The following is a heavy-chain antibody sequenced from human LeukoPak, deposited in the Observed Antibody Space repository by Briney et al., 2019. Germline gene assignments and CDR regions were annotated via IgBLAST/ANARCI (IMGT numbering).Heavy chain of an antibody. CDR3: AKSDLTLIHGVPH. CDR1: GVTISSYA. J-gene: IGHJ1*01. Sequence: GGSLTLSCTASGVTISSYAMSWVRQAPGKGLEWVSAISGSGGSTYYADSVKGRFTISRDNSKNTLYLQMNSLRAEDTAVYYCAKSDLTLIHGVPHWGQGTLVTVSS. CDR2: ISGSGGST. D-gene: IGHD3-10*01. V-gene: IGHV3-23*01.